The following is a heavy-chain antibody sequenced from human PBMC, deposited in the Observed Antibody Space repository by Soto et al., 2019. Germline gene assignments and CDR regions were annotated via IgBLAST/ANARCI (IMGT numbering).Heavy chain of an antibody. D-gene: IGHD2-2*01. CDR1: GGTFSRYS. Sequence: QVQLVQSGAEVKKPGSSVKVSCKACGGTFSRYSITWVRQAHGHGLEWIGRIMPIFGIASYAQKFQGRVTITADDSTSTAYMELSSLRSDDTAVYYCAREDRDRETGLVPAAIDGMDVWGQGTTVTVSS. CDR2: IMPIFGIA. CDR3: AREDRDRETGLVPAAIDGMDV. J-gene: IGHJ6*02. V-gene: IGHV1-69*08.